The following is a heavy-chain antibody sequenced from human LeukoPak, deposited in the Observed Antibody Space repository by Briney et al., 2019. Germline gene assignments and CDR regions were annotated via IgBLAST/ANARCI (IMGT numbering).Heavy chain of an antibody. CDR2: ISGSGGST. Sequence: PGGSLRLSCAASGFTFSSYAMSWVRQAPGKGLEWVSAISGSGGSTYYADSVKGRFTISRDNSKNTLYLQMNSLRAEDTAVYYCAKDGRLPYCGGDCSPYFDYWGQGTLVTVSS. CDR3: AKDGRLPYCGGDCSPYFDY. D-gene: IGHD2-21*02. CDR1: GFTFSSYA. V-gene: IGHV3-23*01. J-gene: IGHJ4*02.